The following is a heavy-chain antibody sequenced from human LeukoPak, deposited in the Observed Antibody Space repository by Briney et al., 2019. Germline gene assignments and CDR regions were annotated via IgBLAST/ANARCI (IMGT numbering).Heavy chain of an antibody. CDR3: AKAVGYSYGQFDY. CDR1: GFTFSSYA. D-gene: IGHD5-18*01. Sequence: GGSLRLSCAASGFTFSSYAMSWVRQAPGKGLEWVSAISGSGGSTYYADSVKGRFTISRDNFKNTLYLQMNSLRGEDTAVYSCAKAVGYSYGQFDYWGQGTLVTVSS. CDR2: ISGSGGST. V-gene: IGHV3-23*01. J-gene: IGHJ4*02.